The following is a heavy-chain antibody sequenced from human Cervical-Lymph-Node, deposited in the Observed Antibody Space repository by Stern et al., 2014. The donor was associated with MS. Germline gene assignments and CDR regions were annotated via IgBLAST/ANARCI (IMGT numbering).Heavy chain of an antibody. J-gene: IGHJ6*02. V-gene: IGHV1-18*04. CDR2: ISAYNGNT. CDR1: GYTFTSYG. Sequence: QVQLVQSGAEVKKPGASVKVSCKASGYTFTSYGISWVRQAPGQGLDWMGWISAYNGNTNYAQKLQGRVTMTTDTSTSTAYMELRSLRSDDTAVYYCARDRQRWLQDYYYYGMDVWGQGTTVTVSS. D-gene: IGHD5-24*01. CDR3: ARDRQRWLQDYYYYGMDV.